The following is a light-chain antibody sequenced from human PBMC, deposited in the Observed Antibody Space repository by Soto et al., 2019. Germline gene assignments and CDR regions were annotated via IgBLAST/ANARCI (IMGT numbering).Light chain of an antibody. CDR3: QQSYSTPWT. V-gene: IGKV1-39*01. J-gene: IGKJ1*01. CDR2: AAS. CDR1: QSISSY. Sequence: DIQMTQSPSSLSAFVGDRVTITCRASQSISSYLNWYQQKPGKAPKLLIYAASSLQSGVPSRFSGSGSGTDFTLTISSLQPEDFATYYCQQSYSTPWTFGQGTKVDNK.